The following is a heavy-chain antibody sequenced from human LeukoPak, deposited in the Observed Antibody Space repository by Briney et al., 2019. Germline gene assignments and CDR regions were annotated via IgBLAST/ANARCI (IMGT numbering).Heavy chain of an antibody. V-gene: IGHV3-7*01. Sequence: PGGSLRLSCAASGLPFSFYWMSWVRQAPGKGLEWVANIKQDGSEKYYINSVEGRFTISRDNAENSLYLQMNSLRAEDTAVYYCARDGCSSTSCYTRGDVWGKGTTVTVSS. D-gene: IGHD2-2*01. J-gene: IGHJ6*04. CDR3: ARDGCSSTSCYTRGDV. CDR1: GLPFSFYW. CDR2: IKQDGSEK.